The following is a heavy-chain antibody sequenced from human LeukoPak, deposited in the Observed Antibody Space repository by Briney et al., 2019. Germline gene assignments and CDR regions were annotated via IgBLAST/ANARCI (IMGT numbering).Heavy chain of an antibody. CDR2: IYYSGST. CDR1: GGSISPYY. J-gene: IGHJ5*02. Sequence: SETLSLTCTVSGGSISPYYWSWIRQPPGKGLEWIGYIYYSGSTNYNPSLKSRVTISVDTSKNQFSLKLSSVTAADTAVYYCARSGYGSSWFDPWGQGTLVTVSS. CDR3: ARSGYGSSWFDP. V-gene: IGHV4-59*01. D-gene: IGHD1-1*01.